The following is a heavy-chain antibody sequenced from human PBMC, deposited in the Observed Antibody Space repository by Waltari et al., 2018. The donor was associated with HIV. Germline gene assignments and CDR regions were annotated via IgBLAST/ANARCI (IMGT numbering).Heavy chain of an antibody. J-gene: IGHJ5*02. CDR3: VKGLAGYSGYDRNWFDP. Sequence: EVQLVESGGGLVQPGRSLRLSCAASGFTFDDYAMHWVRQAPGKGLEWVPGISWNSGSIGYADSVKGRFTISRDNPKNSLYLQMNSLRAEDTALYYCVKGLAGYSGYDRNWFDPWRQGTLVTVSS. CDR1: GFTFDDYA. CDR2: ISWNSGSI. D-gene: IGHD5-12*01. V-gene: IGHV3-9*01.